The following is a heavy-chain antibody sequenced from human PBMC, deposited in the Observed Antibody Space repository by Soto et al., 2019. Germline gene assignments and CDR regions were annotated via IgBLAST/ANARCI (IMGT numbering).Heavy chain of an antibody. CDR2: IIPIFGTA. J-gene: IGHJ4*02. CDR3: ARENWNYEGVDY. Sequence: SVKVTCTASGGPFSSYAIIWVRESPGQGLEWMGGIIPIFGTANYAQKFQGRVTITADKSTSTAYMELSSLRSEDTAVYYCARENWNYEGVDYWGQGTLVTVSS. V-gene: IGHV1-69*06. D-gene: IGHD1-7*01. CDR1: GGPFSSYA.